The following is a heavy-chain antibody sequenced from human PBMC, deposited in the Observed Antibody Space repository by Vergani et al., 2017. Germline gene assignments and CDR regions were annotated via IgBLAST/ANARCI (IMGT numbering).Heavy chain of an antibody. Sequence: QVQLVQSGAEVKKPGSSVKVSCKASGATFRSNTISWVRQVPGQGLEWMGRIIPVLGKTKYAQDFQGRLTITADTSTSTAYMELTSLRSQDTAVYYCARDPRGYGGDPEDYYYGKDVWGQGTTVTVSS. J-gene: IGHJ6*02. CDR2: IIPVLGKT. V-gene: IGHV1-69*08. CDR3: ARDPRGYGGDPEDYYYGKDV. CDR1: GATFRSNT. D-gene: IGHD2-21*02.